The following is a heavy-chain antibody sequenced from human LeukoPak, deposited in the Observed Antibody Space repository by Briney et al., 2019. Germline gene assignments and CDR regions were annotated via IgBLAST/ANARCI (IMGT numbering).Heavy chain of an antibody. J-gene: IGHJ4*02. Sequence: GGSLRLSCAASGFTFSSYAMHWVRQAPGKGLEWVAVISYDGSNKYYADSVKGRFTISRDNSKNTLYLQMNSLRAEDTAVYYCARGLVVPAATGIKMELYYFDYWGQGTLVTVSS. CDR3: ARGLVVPAATGIKMELYYFDY. CDR1: GFTFSSYA. V-gene: IGHV3-30-3*01. D-gene: IGHD2-2*01. CDR2: ISYDGSNK.